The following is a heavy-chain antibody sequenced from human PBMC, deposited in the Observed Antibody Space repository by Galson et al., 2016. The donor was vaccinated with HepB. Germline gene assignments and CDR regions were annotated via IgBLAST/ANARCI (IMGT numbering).Heavy chain of an antibody. CDR3: AREGAGGIAAFYFFDQ. CDR2: ITPMFGTT. D-gene: IGHD6-13*01. V-gene: IGHV1-69*13. J-gene: IGHJ4*02. Sequence: SVKVSCKASGGTFSNYIISWVRQAPGQGLEWMGGITPMFGTTNYAQKFQGRVTITADASTSTAYMELSSLRSEDTAVYYCAREGAGGIAAFYFFDQWGQGTLVTVSS. CDR1: GGTFSNYI.